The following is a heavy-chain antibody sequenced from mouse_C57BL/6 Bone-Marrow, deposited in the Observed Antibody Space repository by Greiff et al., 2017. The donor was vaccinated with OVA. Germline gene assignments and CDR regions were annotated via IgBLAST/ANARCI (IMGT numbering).Heavy chain of an antibody. CDR2: ISYDGSN. V-gene: IGHV3-6*01. J-gene: IGHJ2*01. Sequence: DVQLQESGPGLVKPSQSLSLTCSVTGYSITSGYYWNWIRQFPGNKLEWMGYISYDGSNNYNPSLKNRISITRDTSKNQFFLKLNSVTTEDTATYYCARGGVTTKGYFDYWGQGTTLTVSS. D-gene: IGHD2-2*01. CDR3: ARGGVTTKGYFDY. CDR1: GYSITSGYY.